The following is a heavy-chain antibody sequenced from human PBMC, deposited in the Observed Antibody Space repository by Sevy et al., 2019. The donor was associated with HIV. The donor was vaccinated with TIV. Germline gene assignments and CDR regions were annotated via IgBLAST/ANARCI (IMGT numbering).Heavy chain of an antibody. Sequence: GGSLRLSCAASGFTFSSYSMNWVRQAPGKGLEWVSSISSSSSYIYYADSVKGRFTISRDNAKNSLYLQMNSLRAEDTAVYYCARDANYCSSTSCQERYYYYGMDVWGQGTTATVSS. CDR2: ISSSSSYI. J-gene: IGHJ6*02. D-gene: IGHD2-2*01. V-gene: IGHV3-21*01. CDR1: GFTFSSYS. CDR3: ARDANYCSSTSCQERYYYYGMDV.